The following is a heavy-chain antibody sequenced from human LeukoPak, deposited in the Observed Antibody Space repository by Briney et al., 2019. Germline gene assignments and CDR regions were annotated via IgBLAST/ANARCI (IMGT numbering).Heavy chain of an antibody. J-gene: IGHJ4*02. CDR1: GLTFSSYN. V-gene: IGHV3-21*01. CDR3: ESGAYSGGWYSDY. Sequence: GGSLSLFCAASGLTFSSYNMNWVRQAPGKALEYVSSISSNSSYIDYADSVKARFTISRDNSKNSTYLQMNSMRSEDTPVYFCESGAYSGGWYSDYWGQGTLVTVSS. D-gene: IGHD6-19*01. CDR2: ISSNSSYI.